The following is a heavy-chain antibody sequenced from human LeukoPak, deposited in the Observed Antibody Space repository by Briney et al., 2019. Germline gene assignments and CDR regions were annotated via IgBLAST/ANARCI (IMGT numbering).Heavy chain of an antibody. J-gene: IGHJ4*02. CDR1: GYTFTSYG. Sequence: ASVKVSCKASGYTFTSYGISWVRQAPGQGLEWMGWISAYNGNTNYAQKLQGRVTMTTDTSTSTAYMELRSLRSDDTAVYYCARSGHGSSWYGGPVEVGYWGQGTLVTVSS. CDR2: ISAYNGNT. CDR3: ARSGHGSSWYGGPVEVGY. V-gene: IGHV1-18*01. D-gene: IGHD6-13*01.